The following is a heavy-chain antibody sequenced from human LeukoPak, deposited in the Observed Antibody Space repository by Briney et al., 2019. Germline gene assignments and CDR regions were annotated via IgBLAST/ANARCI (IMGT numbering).Heavy chain of an antibody. D-gene: IGHD5-18*01. V-gene: IGHV3-23*01. CDR2: ITSDGDYT. CDR3: ASRSGYSYGHFAY. Sequence: GGSLRLSCAASGFTFSNYAMSWVRQAPGKGLEWVSAITSDGDYTYYADSVKGRFTISRDNSKNTLHLQMSSLRAEDTAVYYCASRSGYSYGHFAYWGQGTLVTVSS. J-gene: IGHJ4*02. CDR1: GFTFSNYA.